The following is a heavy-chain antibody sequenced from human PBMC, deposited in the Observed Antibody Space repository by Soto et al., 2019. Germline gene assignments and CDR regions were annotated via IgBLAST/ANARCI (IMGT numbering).Heavy chain of an antibody. CDR1: GGSFSGYY. J-gene: IGHJ4*02. V-gene: IGHV4-34*01. Sequence: SETLSLTCAVYGGSFSGYYWSWFRQPPGKGLEWIGEINHSGSTNYNPSLKSRVTISVDTSKNQFSLKLSSVTAADTAVYYCARLVRYYGSGSYYSNDYWGQGTLVTVSS. D-gene: IGHD3-10*01. CDR2: INHSGST. CDR3: ARLVRYYGSGSYYSNDY.